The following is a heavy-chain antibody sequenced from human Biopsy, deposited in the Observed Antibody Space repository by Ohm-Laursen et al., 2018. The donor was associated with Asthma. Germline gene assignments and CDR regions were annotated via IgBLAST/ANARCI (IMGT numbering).Heavy chain of an antibody. J-gene: IGHJ4*02. Sequence: SLRLSCAASGFTFSSYSMNWVRQAPGKGLEWVAVISYDGSNKYYADSVKGRFTISRDNSKNTLYLQMNSLRAEDTAVYYCARDGTDMNEAMPKDYWGQGTLVTVSS. CDR2: ISYDGSNK. V-gene: IGHV3-33*05. CDR3: ARDGTDMNEAMPKDY. D-gene: IGHD2-2*01. CDR1: GFTFSSYS.